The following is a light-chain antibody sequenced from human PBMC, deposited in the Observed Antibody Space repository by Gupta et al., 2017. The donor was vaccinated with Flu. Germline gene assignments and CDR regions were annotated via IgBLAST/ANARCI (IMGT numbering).Light chain of an antibody. CDR2: AAS. J-gene: IGKJ1*01. CDR3: LQDYNYPRT. V-gene: IGKV1-6*01. Sequence: AIQMTQSPSPLSASVGDKVTITCRASQGIRNELSWYQQKPGRAPKYLIYAASSLPSGVPSRFSGSGSGTDFTLTISSLQAEDVATYYCLQDYNYPRTFGQGTKVEIK. CDR1: QGIRNE.